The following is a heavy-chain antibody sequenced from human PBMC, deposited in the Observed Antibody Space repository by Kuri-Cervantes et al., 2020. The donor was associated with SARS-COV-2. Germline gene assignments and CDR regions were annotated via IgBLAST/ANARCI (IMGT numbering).Heavy chain of an antibody. CDR1: GGSINSSSFY. CDR2: IYYSGSP. CDR3: ARETYEPLGTIFGVPGVPYFDY. J-gene: IGHJ4*02. D-gene: IGHD3-3*01. Sequence: ESLKISCSVSGGSINSSSFYWGWIRQPPGKGLEWIGMIYYSGSPYYNPSLKSRVTISVDTSKNQFSLKLSSVTAADTAVYYCARETYEPLGTIFGVPGVPYFDYWGQGTLVTVSS. V-gene: IGHV4-39*07.